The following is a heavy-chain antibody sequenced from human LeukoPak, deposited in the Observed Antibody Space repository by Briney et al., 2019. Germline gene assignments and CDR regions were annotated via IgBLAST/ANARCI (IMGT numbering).Heavy chain of an antibody. D-gene: IGHD5-18*01. CDR1: GGSISSSSYY. J-gene: IGHJ6*03. CDR2: IYYSGST. V-gene: IGHV4-61*05. CDR3: ARVGYSYGPLYYYYYMDV. Sequence: SETLSLTCTVSGGSISSSSYYWGWIRQPPGKGLEWIGYIYYSGSTNYNPSLKSRVTISVDTSKNQFSLKLSSVTAADTAVYYCARVGYSYGPLYYYYYMDVWGKGTTVTVSS.